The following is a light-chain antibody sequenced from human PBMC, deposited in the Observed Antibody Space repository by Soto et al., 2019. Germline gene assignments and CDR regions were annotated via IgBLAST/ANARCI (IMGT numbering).Light chain of an antibody. Sequence: DIQMTQSPSSPSPSVGDRVTITCRASRSISDWLAWYQQKPGKAPELLIFDASNLKSGVSSRFSGSGSGTEFTLTISRLQPDDVATYYCLQYSSHSWTFGQGTKVDI. J-gene: IGKJ1*01. CDR3: LQYSSHSWT. CDR1: RSISDW. CDR2: DAS. V-gene: IGKV1-5*01.